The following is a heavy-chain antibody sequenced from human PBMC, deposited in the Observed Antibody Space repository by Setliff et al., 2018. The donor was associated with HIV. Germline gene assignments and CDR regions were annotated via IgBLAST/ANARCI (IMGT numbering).Heavy chain of an antibody. J-gene: IGHJ3*01. CDR1: GFTFSTYS. CDR3: ARDIPPEYPGFDL. CDR2: INREETTE. Sequence: GGSLRLSCAASGFTFSTYSMNWVRQAPGKGLEWISYINREETTEWYADSVKGRFTISRDNAKRSLYLQMNSLRVEDTAVYYCARDIPPEYPGFDLWGQGTVVTVSS. D-gene: IGHD6-6*01. V-gene: IGHV3-48*04.